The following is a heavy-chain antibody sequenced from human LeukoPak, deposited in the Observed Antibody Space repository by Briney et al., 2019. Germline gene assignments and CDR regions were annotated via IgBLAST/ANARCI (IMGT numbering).Heavy chain of an antibody. Sequence: SVKVSCKASGYTFTGYYMHWVRQAPGQGLEWMGIINPSGGSTSYAQKFQGRVTMTRDMSTSTVYMELSSLRSEDTAVYYCARDRGGRDGYNTYFDYWGQGTLVTVSS. D-gene: IGHD5-24*01. CDR2: INPSGGST. CDR3: ARDRGGRDGYNTYFDY. J-gene: IGHJ4*02. CDR1: GYTFTGYY. V-gene: IGHV1-46*01.